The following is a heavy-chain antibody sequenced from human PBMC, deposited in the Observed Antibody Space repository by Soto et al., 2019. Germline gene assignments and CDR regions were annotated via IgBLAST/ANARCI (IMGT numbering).Heavy chain of an antibody. CDR2: IYYSGST. CDR3: ARGRGYGDYEFDY. V-gene: IGHV4-59*01. D-gene: IGHD4-17*01. J-gene: IGHJ4*02. CDR1: GGSISSYY. Sequence: QVQLQESGPGLVKPSETLSLTCTVSGGSISSYYWSWIRQPPGKGLEWIGYIYYSGSTNYNPSLKSRVTISVDTSKNQFSLKLSSVTAADTAVYYCARGRGYGDYEFDYWGQGPLVTVSS.